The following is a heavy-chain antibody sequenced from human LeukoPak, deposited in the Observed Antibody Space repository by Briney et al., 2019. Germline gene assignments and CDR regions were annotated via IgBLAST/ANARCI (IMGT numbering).Heavy chain of an antibody. CDR3: ARDLGYYGSSGYYFTFDY. CDR1: GFTFSSYW. D-gene: IGHD3-22*01. V-gene: IGHV3-7*04. J-gene: IGHJ4*02. Sequence: GGSLRLSCAASGFTFSSYWMSWVRQAPGKGLEWVANIKQDGREEYYVDSVKGRFTISRDNAKNSLYLQMNSLRAEDTAVYYCARDLGYYGSSGYYFTFDYWGQGTLVTVSS. CDR2: IKQDGREE.